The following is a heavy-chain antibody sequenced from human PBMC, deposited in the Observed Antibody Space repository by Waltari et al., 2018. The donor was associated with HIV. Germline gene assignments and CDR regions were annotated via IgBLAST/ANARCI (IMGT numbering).Heavy chain of an antibody. CDR3: ALWGSGNYYNAIYYGLDV. J-gene: IGHJ6*02. V-gene: IGHV3-23*01. CDR2: ISGSGTKT. Sequence: SWVRQAPGKGLEWVSGISGSGTKTYYADSLKGRFTISRDNSKKTLYLQMNSLRVDDTAVYYCALWGSGNYYNAIYYGLDVWGQGTTVTVSS. D-gene: IGHD3-10*01.